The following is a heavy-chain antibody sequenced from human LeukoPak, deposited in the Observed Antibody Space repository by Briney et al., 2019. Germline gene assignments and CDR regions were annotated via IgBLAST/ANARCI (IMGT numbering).Heavy chain of an antibody. Sequence: PSETLSLTCTVSGGSISSHYWSWIRQPPGKGLEWIGYIHYSGSTSHSPSLKSRVTISVDASKTQFSLKLNSVTAAGTAVYYCARSMRGLTWGQGTLVTVSS. CDR3: ARSMRGLT. CDR1: GGSISSHY. V-gene: IGHV4-59*08. D-gene: IGHD2-8*01. J-gene: IGHJ5*02. CDR2: IHYSGST.